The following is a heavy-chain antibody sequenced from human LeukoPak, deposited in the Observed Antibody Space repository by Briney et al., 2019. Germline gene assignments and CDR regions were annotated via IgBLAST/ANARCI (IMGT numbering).Heavy chain of an antibody. D-gene: IGHD2-2*02. Sequence: GGSLRLSCAASGFTFGSYGMHWVRQAPGKGLEWVALISYDGSNEYYADSVRGRFTTSRDNSKFTLYMQMNSLRAEDTAVYYCARVRAGYCTSTSCYTGMDVWGQGTLVTVSS. CDR2: ISYDGSNE. J-gene: IGHJ4*02. CDR3: ARVRAGYCTSTSCYTGMDV. V-gene: IGHV3-30*03. CDR1: GFTFGSYG.